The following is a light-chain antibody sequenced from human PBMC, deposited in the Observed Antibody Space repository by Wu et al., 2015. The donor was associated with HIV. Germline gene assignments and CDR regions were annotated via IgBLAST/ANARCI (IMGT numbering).Light chain of an antibody. Sequence: QLTQSPSSLSASVGDTVTITCRASEGIRNYLAWHQQKSGKAPQLLIYGASTLESGVPSRFSGSRSGTEFTLTIRNLRPEDVATYYCEQFKSHPRSFGQGTKLEI. J-gene: IGKJ2*03. CDR1: EGIRNY. CDR2: GAS. CDR3: EQFKSHPRS. V-gene: IGKV1-9*01.